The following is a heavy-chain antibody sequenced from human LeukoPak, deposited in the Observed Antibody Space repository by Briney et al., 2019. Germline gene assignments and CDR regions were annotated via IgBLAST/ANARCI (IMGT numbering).Heavy chain of an antibody. CDR1: GGSISPYY. V-gene: IGHV4-4*07. J-gene: IGHJ4*02. CDR3: TRGDDLLAFFDY. D-gene: IGHD2-21*02. Sequence: SETLSLTCTVSGGSISPYYWSWIRQPAGKGLEWIGRIYTSGSTNYNPSLKSRVTLSVDTSKNQLSLKLSSVTAADTAVYYCTRGDDLLAFFDYWGQGTLVTVSS. CDR2: IYTSGST.